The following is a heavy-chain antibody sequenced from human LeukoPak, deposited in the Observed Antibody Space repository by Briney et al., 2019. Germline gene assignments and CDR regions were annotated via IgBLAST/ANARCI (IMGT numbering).Heavy chain of an antibody. CDR3: AKDVTMIVVVTGSDY. CDR2: ISGSSGST. CDR1: GFTFSSYA. D-gene: IGHD3-22*01. V-gene: IGHV3-23*01. J-gene: IGHJ4*02. Sequence: GGSLRLSCAASGFTFSSYAMSWVRQAPGKGLEWVSAISGSSGSTYYADSVKGRFTISRDNSKNTLYLQMNSLRAEDTAVYYCAKDVTMIVVVTGSDYWGQGTLATVSS.